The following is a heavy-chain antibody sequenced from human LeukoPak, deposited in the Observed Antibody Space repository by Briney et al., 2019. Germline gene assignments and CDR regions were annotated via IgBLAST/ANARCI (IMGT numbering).Heavy chain of an antibody. CDR2: INPNSGAT. J-gene: IGHJ3*02. CDR3: ARDLGYNYGHAFDI. CDR1: GYTFRAYY. V-gene: IGHV1-2*02. Sequence: ASVKVSCKASGYTFRAYYIHWVRQAPGQGLEWMGWINPNSGATNYAQKFQGRVTMTRDTSVTTAYMELSRLRSDDTAVYYCARDLGYNYGHAFDIWGQGTMVTVSS. D-gene: IGHD5-18*01.